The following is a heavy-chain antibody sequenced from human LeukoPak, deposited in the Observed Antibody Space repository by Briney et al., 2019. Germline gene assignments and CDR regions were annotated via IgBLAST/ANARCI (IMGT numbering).Heavy chain of an antibody. V-gene: IGHV3-23*01. J-gene: IGHJ4*02. CDR1: GFIFRNYA. Sequence: GGSLRLFCAGSGFIFRNYAMSWVRQAPGMGLEWVSAISGSGVGTNYADSVKGRFTISRDNSKNTLYLQMNSLRAEDTAVYYCARSGRDDHDKYFFDFWGQGTQVTVS. CDR2: ISGSGVGT. CDR3: ARSGRDDHDKYFFDF. D-gene: IGHD3-9*01.